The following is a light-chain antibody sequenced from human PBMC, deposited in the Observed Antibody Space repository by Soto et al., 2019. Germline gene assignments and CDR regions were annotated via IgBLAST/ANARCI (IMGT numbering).Light chain of an antibody. J-gene: IGKJ5*01. Sequence: EIVLTQSPGTLSLSPGERATLSCRASQSFGSSHLAWYQQKPGQAPRLLIYGASTRVTGTPDMFSGSESGTDFTLTISRLESDDAAYYDCQQYGSSSITCDQGTRLEI. CDR1: QSFGSSH. CDR2: GAS. V-gene: IGKV3-20*01. CDR3: QQYGSSSIT.